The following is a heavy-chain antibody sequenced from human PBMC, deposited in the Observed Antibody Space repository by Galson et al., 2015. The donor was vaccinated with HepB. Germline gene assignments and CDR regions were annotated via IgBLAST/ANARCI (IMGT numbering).Heavy chain of an antibody. D-gene: IGHD2-8*02. CDR3: TTDVYYSTYWSWLDP. V-gene: IGHV3-15*01. Sequence: SLRLSCAASGFPFNNAWMTWVRQAPGMRLEWVGRITRKTEGETTDYAAPVKGRFTISRDDSKNRLYLQMDSLKTEDTAVYYCTTDVYYSTYWSWLDPWGQGTLVTVSS. J-gene: IGHJ5*02. CDR2: ITRKTEGETT. CDR1: GFPFNNAW.